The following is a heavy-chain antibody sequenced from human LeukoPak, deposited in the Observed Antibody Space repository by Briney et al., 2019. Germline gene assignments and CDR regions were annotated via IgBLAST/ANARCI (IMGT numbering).Heavy chain of an antibody. CDR3: ARHIRSSGWYSDF. Sequence: GGSLRLSCAASGFTFSSYEMNWVRQAPGKGLEWVSYISSSGRTFYYADSVKGRFTISRDNGKNSLYLQMNSLRVEDTAVYYCARHIRSSGWYSDFWGRGTLVTVSS. CDR2: ISSSGRTF. J-gene: IGHJ4*02. V-gene: IGHV3-48*03. CDR1: GFTFSSYE. D-gene: IGHD6-19*01.